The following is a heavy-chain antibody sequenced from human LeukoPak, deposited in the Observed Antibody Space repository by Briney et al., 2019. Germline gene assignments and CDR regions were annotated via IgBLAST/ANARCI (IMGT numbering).Heavy chain of an antibody. J-gene: IGHJ4*02. CDR1: GFTFSRYW. CDR2: IKQDGREK. CDR3: ARGPGGYGSASHYCNY. V-gene: IGHV3-7*03. Sequence: GGSLRLSCAASGFTFSRYWMNWVRQAPGKGLEGVANIKQDGREKYYVDSVKGRFTISSDNAKTSLFLQMNSLRADATAVSYCARGPGGYGSASHYCNYWGQGTLVTVSS. D-gene: IGHD3-10*01.